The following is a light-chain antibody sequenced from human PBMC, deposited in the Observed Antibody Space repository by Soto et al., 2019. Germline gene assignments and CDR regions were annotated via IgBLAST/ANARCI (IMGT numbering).Light chain of an antibody. CDR2: GAS. J-gene: IGKJ2*01. V-gene: IGKV3-15*01. Sequence: ETVLTQSPATLSVSPGERATFSCRACQSVTTTLAWYQQKPGQGPRLLIYGASTRATGIPARFSGSGSGTEFTLSLSSLQSDDFAIYHCQQYHSWPHTFGQGTKLEIK. CDR1: QSVTTT. CDR3: QQYHSWPHT.